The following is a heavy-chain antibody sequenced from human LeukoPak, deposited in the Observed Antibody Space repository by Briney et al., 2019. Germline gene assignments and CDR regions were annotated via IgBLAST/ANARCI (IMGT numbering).Heavy chain of an antibody. Sequence: GGSLRLSCAASGFTFSSYSMNWVRQAPGKGLEWVSYISSSSSTIYYADSVKGRFTISRDNTKNSLYLQMNSLRAEDTAVYYCARGGFYYYYMDVWGKGTTVTVSS. V-gene: IGHV3-48*04. D-gene: IGHD3-16*01. CDR2: ISSSSSTI. J-gene: IGHJ6*03. CDR3: ARGGFYYYYMDV. CDR1: GFTFSSYS.